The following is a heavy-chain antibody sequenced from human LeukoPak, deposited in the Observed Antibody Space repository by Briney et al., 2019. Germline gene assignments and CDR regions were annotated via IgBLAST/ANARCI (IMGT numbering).Heavy chain of an antibody. CDR1: GFTFSNYA. V-gene: IGHV3-23*01. CDR3: VRQMIRFWFDP. CDR2: ISGSGGST. J-gene: IGHJ5*02. D-gene: IGHD3-16*01. Sequence: GGSLRLSCAASGFTFSNYALSWVRQAPGKGLEWVSDISGSGGSTYYADSVKGRFTISRDNAKNSLFLQMNSLRAEDTAVYYCVRQMIRFWFDPWGQGTLVTVSS.